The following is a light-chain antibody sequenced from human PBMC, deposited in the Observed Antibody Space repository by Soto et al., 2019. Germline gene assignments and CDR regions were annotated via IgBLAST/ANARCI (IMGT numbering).Light chain of an antibody. Sequence: THFPYTVCVSIGERATLSCRPSQSLRSSLAWYQQKPGQAPRLLIYDAYNRATGIPPRFSGSGSGTDFTLTISSLEPEDSAVYYCQQRHMWRITFGQGTRLESK. V-gene: IGKV3-11*01. CDR1: QSLRSS. CDR2: DAY. CDR3: QQRHMWRIT. J-gene: IGKJ5*01.